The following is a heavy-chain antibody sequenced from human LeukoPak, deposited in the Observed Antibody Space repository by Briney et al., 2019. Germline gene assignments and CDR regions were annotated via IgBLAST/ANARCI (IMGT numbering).Heavy chain of an antibody. CDR1: GFSFSSYA. V-gene: IGHV3-23*01. D-gene: IGHD3-16*01. CDR3: AKDSGGDNYFDY. Sequence: PGGSLRLSCAASGFSFSSYAMSWVRQGPGKGLEWVSGISGSGGSTYYADSVNGRFTISRDNSKNTLYLQMSSLRAEDTAVYYCAKDSGGDNYFDYWGQGTLVTVSS. J-gene: IGHJ4*02. CDR2: ISGSGGST.